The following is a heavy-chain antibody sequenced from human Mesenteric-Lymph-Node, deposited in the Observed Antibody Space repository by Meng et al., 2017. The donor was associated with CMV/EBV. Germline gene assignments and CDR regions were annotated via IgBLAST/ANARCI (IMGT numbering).Heavy chain of an antibody. J-gene: IGHJ5*02. Sequence: SETLSLTCTVSGGSISSYYWSWIRQPPGKGLEWIGSMYYSGSRYYNPSLKSRVTISSDTSKNQFSLKLSSVIAADTAIYYCARDNGYSSSWIRTRWFDPWGQGTLVTVSS. CDR3: ARDNGYSSSWIRTRWFDP. CDR2: MYYSGSR. CDR1: GGSISSYY. V-gene: IGHV4-59*12. D-gene: IGHD6-13*01.